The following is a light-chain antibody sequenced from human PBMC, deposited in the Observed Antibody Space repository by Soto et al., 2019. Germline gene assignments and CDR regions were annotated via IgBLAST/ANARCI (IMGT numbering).Light chain of an antibody. CDR3: SSYTSSSLHV. CDR1: SSDVGGYNY. CDR2: DVS. J-gene: IGLJ1*01. Sequence: QSALTQPASVSGSPGQSITISCTGTSSDVGGYNYVSWYQQHPGKAPKLMIYDVSSRPSGVFNRFSGSKSGNTASLTISWLQVEDEADYYCSSYTSSSLHVFGTGTKVTVL. V-gene: IGLV2-14*03.